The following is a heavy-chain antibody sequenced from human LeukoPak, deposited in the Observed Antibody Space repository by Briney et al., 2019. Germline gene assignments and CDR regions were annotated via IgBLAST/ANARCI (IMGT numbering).Heavy chain of an antibody. V-gene: IGHV1-2*06. CDR2: INPNSGGT. CDR3: ARDRWGSYYFDY. D-gene: IGHD2-21*01. J-gene: IGHJ4*02. Sequence: ASVTVFCKASGYTFTGYYMHWVRQTPGQGLEWMGRINPNSGGTNYAQKFQGRVTMTRDTSISTAYMELSRLRSDDTAVYYCARDRWGSYYFDYWGQGTLVTVSS. CDR1: GYTFTGYY.